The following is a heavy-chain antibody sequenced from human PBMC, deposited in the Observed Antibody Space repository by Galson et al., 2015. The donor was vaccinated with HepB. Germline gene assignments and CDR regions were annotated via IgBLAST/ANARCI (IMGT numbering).Heavy chain of an antibody. D-gene: IGHD2-8*01. J-gene: IGHJ6*02. V-gene: IGHV3-33*01. CDR3: ARGNNGVDGGPYFYYGMDV. Sequence: SLRLSCAASRFTFSSYGMHWVRQAPGKGLEWVAVIWYDGSNKYYADSVKGRFTMSRDNSKNTLYLQMNSLRAEDTAVYYCARGNNGVDGGPYFYYGMDVWGQGTTVTVSS. CDR2: IWYDGSNK. CDR1: RFTFSSYG.